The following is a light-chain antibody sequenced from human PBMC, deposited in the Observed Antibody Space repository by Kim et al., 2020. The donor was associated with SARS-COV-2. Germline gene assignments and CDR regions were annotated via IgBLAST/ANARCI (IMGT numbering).Light chain of an antibody. CDR1: QSIDSNH. Sequence: SPGERATLSGRASQSIDSNHLAWYQQKPGQAPRLVIYGAFNKGIGIPDRFTGSGSGTDFTLTIGRLEPEDFAVYYCQQYGTSPRTFGQGTKVDIK. J-gene: IGKJ1*01. CDR3: QQYGTSPRT. CDR2: GAF. V-gene: IGKV3-20*01.